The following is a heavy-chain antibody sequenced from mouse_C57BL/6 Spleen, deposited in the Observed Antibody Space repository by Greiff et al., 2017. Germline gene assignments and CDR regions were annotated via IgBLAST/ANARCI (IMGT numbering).Heavy chain of an antibody. CDR3: ARGDYGNYGGY. CDR2: IYPRSGNT. Sequence: QVQLKESGAELARPGASVKLSCKASGYTFTSYGISWVKQRTGQGLEWIGEIYPRSGNTYYNEKFKGKATLTADKSSSTAYMELRSLTSEDSAVYFCARGDYGNYGGYWGQGTTLTVSS. D-gene: IGHD2-1*01. CDR1: GYTFTSYG. V-gene: IGHV1-81*01. J-gene: IGHJ2*01.